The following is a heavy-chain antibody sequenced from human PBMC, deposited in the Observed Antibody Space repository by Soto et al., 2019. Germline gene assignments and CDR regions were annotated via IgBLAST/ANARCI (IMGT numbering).Heavy chain of an antibody. CDR2: IFYSGNT. CDR3: ARPQGFTNSFNWFDP. Sequence: PSETLSLTCTVTGGSISSSSYYWGWIRQPPGKGLEWVGSIFYSGNTYYNPSLKSRVTISVDTSKNQFFLKLTSVTAADTAIYYCARPQGFTNSFNWFDPWGQGTLVTVSS. V-gene: IGHV4-39*01. CDR1: GGSISSSSYY. J-gene: IGHJ5*02. D-gene: IGHD6-13*01.